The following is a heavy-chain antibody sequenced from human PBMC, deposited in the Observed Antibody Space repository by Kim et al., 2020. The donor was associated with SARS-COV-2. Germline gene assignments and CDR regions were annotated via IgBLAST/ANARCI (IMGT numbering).Heavy chain of an antibody. V-gene: IGHV4-4*07. Sequence: STRGSSNYTPSLKSRVTMSVDTSKSQFSLKLSSVTAADTAVYYCASPLGYWGQGTLVTVSS. CDR3: ASPLGY. D-gene: IGHD3-10*01. CDR2: STRGSS. J-gene: IGHJ4*02.